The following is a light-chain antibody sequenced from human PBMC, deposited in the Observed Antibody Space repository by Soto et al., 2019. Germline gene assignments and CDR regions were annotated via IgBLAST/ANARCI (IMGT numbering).Light chain of an antibody. V-gene: IGLV1-47*02. CDR2: NYN. Sequence: QAVMTQPPSVSAAPGQKVTISCSGSSSNIGGNSVSWYQQLPGTAPKLLIYNYNLRPSGVVDRFSGSRSGTSASLAISGLRSEDEADYYCATWDDDVSGPVFGGGTKLTVL. CDR1: SSNIGGNS. J-gene: IGLJ3*02. CDR3: ATWDDDVSGPV.